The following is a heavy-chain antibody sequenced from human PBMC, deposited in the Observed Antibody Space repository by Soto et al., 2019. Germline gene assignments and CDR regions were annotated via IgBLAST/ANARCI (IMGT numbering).Heavy chain of an antibody. J-gene: IGHJ5*02. CDR2: IWSDGSNK. D-gene: IGHD1-26*01. V-gene: IGHV3-33*01. Sequence: QVQLVESGGGVVQPGRSLSLSCAASGFTFSNYAIHWVRQAPGKGLEWVSVIWSDGSNKYYTYSVKGRCTISRENAKNTVLLQMNSLRAEDTAVYYCARDQTGSYPYNWFDPWGQGTLVTVSS. CDR1: GFTFSNYA. CDR3: ARDQTGSYPYNWFDP.